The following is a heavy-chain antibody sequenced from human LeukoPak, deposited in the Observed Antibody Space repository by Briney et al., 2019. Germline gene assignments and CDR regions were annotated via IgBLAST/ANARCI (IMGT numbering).Heavy chain of an antibody. V-gene: IGHV1-18*01. D-gene: IGHD3-10*01. Sequence: ASVKVSCKASGYTFTSYGISWVRQAPGQGLEWMGWISAYNGNTNYAQKLQGRVTMTTDTSTSTAYMELRSLRSDDTAVYYCARDRGEMFVVRGSLSLVREPYYYYYGMDVWGQGTTVTVSS. CDR2: ISAYNGNT. J-gene: IGHJ6*02. CDR3: ARDRGEMFVVRGSLSLVREPYYYYYGMDV. CDR1: GYTFTSYG.